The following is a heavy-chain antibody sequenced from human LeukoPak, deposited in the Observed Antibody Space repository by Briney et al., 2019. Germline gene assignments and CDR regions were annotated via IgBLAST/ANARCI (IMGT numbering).Heavy chain of an antibody. CDR2: IYSGGST. Sequence: PGGSLRLSCAASGFTVSSNYMSWVRQAPGKGLEWVSVIYSGGSTYYADSVKGRFTISRDNSKNTLYLQMNSLRAEDTAVYYCARDLDSSGYYGLAYWGQGTLVTVSS. CDR1: GFTVSSNY. CDR3: ARDLDSSGYYGLAY. D-gene: IGHD3-22*01. J-gene: IGHJ4*02. V-gene: IGHV3-66*01.